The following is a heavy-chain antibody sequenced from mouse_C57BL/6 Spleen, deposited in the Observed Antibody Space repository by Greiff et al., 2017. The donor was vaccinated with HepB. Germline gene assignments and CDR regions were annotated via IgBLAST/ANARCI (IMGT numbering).Heavy chain of an antibody. V-gene: IGHV5-15*01. CDR2: ISNLAYSI. CDR1: GFTFSDYG. D-gene: IGHD2-12*01. Sequence: EVKLMESGGGLVQPGGSLKLSCAASGFTFSDYGMAWVRQAPRKGPEWVAFISNLAYSIYYADTVTGRFTISRENAKNTLYLEMSSLRSEDTAMYYCARQGITLGYFDYWGQGTTLTVSS. CDR3: ARQGITLGYFDY. J-gene: IGHJ2*01.